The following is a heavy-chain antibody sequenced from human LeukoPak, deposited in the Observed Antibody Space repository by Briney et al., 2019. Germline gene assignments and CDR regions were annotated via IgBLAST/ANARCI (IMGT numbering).Heavy chain of an antibody. J-gene: IGHJ4*02. D-gene: IGHD5-24*01. V-gene: IGHV1-2*02. CDR2: INPNSGGT. Sequence: GASVKVSCKSSGYTFTGYNMHWVRQAPGQGLEWMGWINPNSGGTNYAQKFQGRVTMTRDTSISTAYMELGRLRSDDTAVYFCATNTRDGDNFYFDYWGQGTLVTVSS. CDR1: GYTFTGYN. CDR3: ATNTRDGDNFYFDY.